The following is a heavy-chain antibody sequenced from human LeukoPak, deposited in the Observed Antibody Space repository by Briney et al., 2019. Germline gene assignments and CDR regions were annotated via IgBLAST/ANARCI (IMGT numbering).Heavy chain of an antibody. V-gene: IGHV3-15*01. J-gene: IGHJ4*02. CDR2: IKSKTNGGETT. CDR3: TADLYVNSTYFRLY. D-gene: IGHD3-10*02. CDR1: GLTSTNAW. Sequence: PGGSLRLSCATSGLTSTNAWMSWGRQAPGKGLEWVGRIKSKTNGGETTDYGAPVKGRFTISRDDSKNTLYLQMNSLKTEDTAMYYCTADLYVNSTYFRLYWGQGTLVTVSS.